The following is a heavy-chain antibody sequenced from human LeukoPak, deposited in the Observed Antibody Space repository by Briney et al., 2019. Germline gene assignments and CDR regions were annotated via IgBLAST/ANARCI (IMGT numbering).Heavy chain of an antibody. J-gene: IGHJ4*02. CDR3: TTGVEK. CDR1: GFPFSGDW. D-gene: IGHD3-3*01. Sequence: GGSLRLSCAASGFPFSGDWMTWVRQAPGKGLEWIGRIKSKTDGETTDYGAPVQGRFTILREDAKNTLYLQMNSLKTEDTGVYYCTTGVEKWGQGTRVIVSS. V-gene: IGHV3-15*01. CDR2: IKSKTDGETT.